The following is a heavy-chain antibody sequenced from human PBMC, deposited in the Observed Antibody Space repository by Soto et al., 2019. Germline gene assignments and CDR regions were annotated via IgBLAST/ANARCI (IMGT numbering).Heavy chain of an antibody. Sequence: QVQLQESGPGLVKPSETLSLTCTVSGGSITNYYCSWFRQPPGQGLEWIGYINYDGYSAYNLSLKRRVPLSMNADTTQFSLMLESVTATDTAVYYCARHGFGPLHGLVDVWGPGTTVIVSS. CDR2: INYDGYS. J-gene: IGHJ6*02. V-gene: IGHV4-59*08. CDR1: GGSITNYY. D-gene: IGHD3-10*01. CDR3: ARHGFGPLHGLVDV.